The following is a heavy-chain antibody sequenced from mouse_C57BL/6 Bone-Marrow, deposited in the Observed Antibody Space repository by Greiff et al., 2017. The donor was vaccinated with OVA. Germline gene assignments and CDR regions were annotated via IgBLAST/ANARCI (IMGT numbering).Heavy chain of an antibody. CDR3: ARSHGSSYWYFDV. CDR1: GYTFTNYW. J-gene: IGHJ1*03. CDR2: IYPGGGYT. Sequence: VKLVESGAELVRPGTSVKMSCKASGYTFTNYWIGWAKQRPGHGLEWIGDIYPGGGYTNYNEKFKGKATLTADKSSSTAYMQFSSLTSEDSAIYYCARSHGSSYWYFDVWGTGTTVTVSS. V-gene: IGHV1-63*01. D-gene: IGHD1-1*01.